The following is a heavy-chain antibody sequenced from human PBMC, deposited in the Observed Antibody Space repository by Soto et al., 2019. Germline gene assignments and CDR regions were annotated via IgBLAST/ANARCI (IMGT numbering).Heavy chain of an antibody. D-gene: IGHD2-2*01. CDR1: GFTFSNAW. V-gene: IGHV3-15*01. CDR2: IKSKTDGGTT. J-gene: IGHJ6*02. Sequence: GGSLRLSCAASGFTFSNAWMSWVRQAPGKGLEWVGRIKSKTDGGTTDYAAPVKGRFTISRDDSKNTLYLQMNSLKTEDTAVYYCTTGNIVVVPAAKRPYYYYGMDVWGQGTTVTVS. CDR3: TTGNIVVVPAAKRPYYYYGMDV.